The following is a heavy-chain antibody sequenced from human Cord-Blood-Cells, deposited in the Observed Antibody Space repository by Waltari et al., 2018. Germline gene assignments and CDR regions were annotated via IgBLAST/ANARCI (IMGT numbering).Heavy chain of an antibody. CDR2: ISGSGGST. CDR3: AKQEGRLNRGTWWYFDL. J-gene: IGHJ2*01. Sequence: EAQLLESVGGLVQPGGSLRLSYSASGFTFCRYALTWVRQAPGTGLEWVSAISGSGGSTYYAESVKCRFTISRDNSKNTLYLQMNSRRAEDTAVYYCAKQEGRLNRGTWWYFDLWGRGTLVTVSS. V-gene: IGHV3-23*01. D-gene: IGHD3-16*01. CDR1: GFTFCRYA.